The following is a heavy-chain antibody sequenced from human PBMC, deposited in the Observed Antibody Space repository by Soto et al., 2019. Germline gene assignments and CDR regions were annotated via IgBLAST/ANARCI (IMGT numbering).Heavy chain of an antibody. Sequence: QVQLVQSGAEVKKPGASVKVSCKASGYTFTSYAMHWVRQAPGQRLEWMGWINAGNGNTKYSQKFHGRVTITRDTSASTAYMELSSLRSEDTAVYYCARSQYSSSWYLGYWGQGTLVTVSS. V-gene: IGHV1-3*01. CDR1: GYTFTSYA. J-gene: IGHJ4*02. CDR3: ARSQYSSSWYLGY. D-gene: IGHD6-13*01. CDR2: INAGNGNT.